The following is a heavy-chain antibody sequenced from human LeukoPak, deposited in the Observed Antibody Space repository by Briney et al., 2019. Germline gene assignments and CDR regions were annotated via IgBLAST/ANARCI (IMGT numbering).Heavy chain of an antibody. V-gene: IGHV3-15*01. CDR2: IKTKADGGTT. Sequence: GGSLRLSCAASGFTFSNAWVNWVRQAPGKGLEWVGRIKTKADGGTTDYAAPVKGRFTISRDDSKNTLYLQMNSLKTDDTAVYYCTTDLTYYYYYYMDVWGKGTTVTISS. J-gene: IGHJ6*03. CDR3: TTDLTYYYYYYMDV. CDR1: GFTFSNAW.